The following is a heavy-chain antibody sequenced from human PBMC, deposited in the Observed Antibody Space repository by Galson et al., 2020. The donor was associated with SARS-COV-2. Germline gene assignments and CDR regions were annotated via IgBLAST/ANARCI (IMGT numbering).Heavy chain of an antibody. CDR2: ISSRGNTR. Sequence: TGGSLRLSCAASRFTFSDYYMTWIRQAPGKGLEWVSYISSRGNTRYYAPSVKGRFTISRDNAKNSMYLQMNSLRAEDTAMYYCARESLVGVGDAFDMWGQGTMVTVSS. CDR3: ARESLVGVGDAFDM. CDR1: RFTFSDYY. V-gene: IGHV3-11*01. J-gene: IGHJ3*02. D-gene: IGHD1-26*01.